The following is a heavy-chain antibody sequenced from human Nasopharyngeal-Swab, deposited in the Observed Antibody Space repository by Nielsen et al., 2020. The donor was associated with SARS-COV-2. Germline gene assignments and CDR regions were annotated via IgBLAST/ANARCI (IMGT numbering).Heavy chain of an antibody. CDR1: GGSISSYY. CDR3: ARDRGGIWDY. D-gene: IGHD3-10*01. Sequence: ESLKISCTVSGGSISSYYWSWIRQPPGKGLEWIGYIYYSGSTNYNPSLKSRVTISVDTSKNQFSLKLSSVTAADTAVYYCARDRGGIWDYWGQGTLVTVSS. CDR2: IYYSGST. J-gene: IGHJ4*02. V-gene: IGHV4-59*01.